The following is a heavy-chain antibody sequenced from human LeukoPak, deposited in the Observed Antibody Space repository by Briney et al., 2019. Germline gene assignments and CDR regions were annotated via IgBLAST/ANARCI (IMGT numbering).Heavy chain of an antibody. D-gene: IGHD3-3*01. CDR2: IRNKANCYPT. J-gene: IGHJ4*02. CDR3: LRFGRSAHPDY. Sequence: GGSLRLSCAASGFTFSDHYMGWVRQAPGKGLEWVGRIRNKANCYPTEYAASVKGRFTISRDGSSNSLYLQMNSLETEYTAVYYCLRFGRSAHPDYWGQGTLVTVSS. V-gene: IGHV3-72*01. CDR1: GFTFSDHY.